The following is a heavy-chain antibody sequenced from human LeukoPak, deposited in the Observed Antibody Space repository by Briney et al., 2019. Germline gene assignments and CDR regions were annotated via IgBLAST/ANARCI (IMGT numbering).Heavy chain of an antibody. D-gene: IGHD6-19*01. CDR2: MNPNSGNT. J-gene: IGHJ4*02. V-gene: IGHV1-8*01. CDR1: GYTFTSYD. CDR3: ARRDSSGWYGTVDY. Sequence: AASVKVSCKASGYTFTSYDINWVRQATGQGLEWMGWMNPNSGNTGYAQKFQGRVTMTRNTSISTAYMELSSLRSEDTAVYYCARRDSSGWYGTVDYWGQGTLVTVSS.